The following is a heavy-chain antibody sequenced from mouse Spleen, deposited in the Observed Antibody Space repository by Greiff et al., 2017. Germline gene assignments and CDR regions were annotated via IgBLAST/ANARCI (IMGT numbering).Heavy chain of an antibody. J-gene: IGHJ4*01. CDR2: INPGSGGT. Sequence: QVQLQQSGAELVRPGTSVKVSCKASGYAFTNYLIEWVKQRPGQGLEWIGVINPGSGGTNYNEKFKGKATLTADKSSSTAYMQLSSLTSEDSAVYFCARSPSSFYAMDYWGQGTSVTVSS. CDR3: ARSPSSFYAMDY. V-gene: IGHV1-54*01. D-gene: IGHD1-1*01. CDR1: GYAFTNYL.